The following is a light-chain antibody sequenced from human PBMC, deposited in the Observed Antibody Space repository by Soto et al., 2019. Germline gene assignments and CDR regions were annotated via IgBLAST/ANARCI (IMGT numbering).Light chain of an antibody. Sequence: QSALTQPASVSGSPGQSITISCTGTSSDVVVYNYVSWYQQHPGKAPKLMIYGVSNRPSGVSNRFSGSKSGNTASLTISGLQADDEADYYCSSHTISSALQVFGTGTKVTVL. CDR2: GVS. CDR3: SSHTISSALQV. J-gene: IGLJ1*01. V-gene: IGLV2-14*01. CDR1: SSDVVVYNY.